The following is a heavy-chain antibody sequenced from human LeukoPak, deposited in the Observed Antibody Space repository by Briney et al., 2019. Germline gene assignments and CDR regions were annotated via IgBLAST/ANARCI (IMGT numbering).Heavy chain of an antibody. V-gene: IGHV1-69-2*01. CDR1: GYTFTDYY. D-gene: IGHD2-2*01. CDR3: GTGPYLYDY. Sequence: ASVKVSCKVSGYTFTDYYMHWVQQAPGKGLEWMGLVDPEDGETIYAEKFQGRVTITADTSTDTAYKELSSLRSEDTAVYYCGTGPYLYDYWGQGTLVTVSS. CDR2: VDPEDGET. J-gene: IGHJ4*02.